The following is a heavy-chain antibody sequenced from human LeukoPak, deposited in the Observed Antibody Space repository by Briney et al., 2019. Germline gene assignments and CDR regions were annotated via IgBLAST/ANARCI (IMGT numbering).Heavy chain of an antibody. CDR1: GYTLTELS. CDR3: ATGFWSGYPSYYFDY. J-gene: IGHJ4*02. V-gene: IGHV1-24*01. CDR2: VDPEDGET. Sequence: GASVKVSCKVSGYTLTELSMHWVRQAPGKGLEWMGRVDPEDGETIYAEKFQGRVTITADTSTDTAYMELSSLRSEDTAVYYCATGFWSGYPSYYFDYWGQGTLVTVSS. D-gene: IGHD3-3*01.